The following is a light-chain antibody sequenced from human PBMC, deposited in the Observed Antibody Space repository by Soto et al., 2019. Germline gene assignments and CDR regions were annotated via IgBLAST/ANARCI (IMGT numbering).Light chain of an antibody. J-gene: IGKJ5*01. V-gene: IGKV3-11*01. CDR3: QQRSNWPPIT. CDR1: QSVGSDY. Sequence: EIVLTQSPGTLSLSPGERATLSCRASQSVGSDYLAWYQQKPGQAPRLLIYGASTRATGIPARFSGSGSGTDFTLTISSLEPEDFAVYYCQQRSNWPPITFGQGTRLEIK. CDR2: GAS.